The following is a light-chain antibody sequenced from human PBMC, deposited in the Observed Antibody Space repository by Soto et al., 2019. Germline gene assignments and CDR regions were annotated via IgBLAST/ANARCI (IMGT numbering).Light chain of an antibody. J-gene: IGLJ3*02. CDR3: QSYDNSLSGWV. V-gene: IGLV1-40*01. CDR1: SSNIGAGYD. CDR2: ANT. Sequence: QSVLTQPPSVSGAPGQRVIISCTGSSSNIGAGYDVHWYQQLPGTAPKLLIYANTNRPSGVPDRLSGSKSGTSASLAITGLQAEDETDYYCQSYDNSLSGWVFGGGTKLTVL.